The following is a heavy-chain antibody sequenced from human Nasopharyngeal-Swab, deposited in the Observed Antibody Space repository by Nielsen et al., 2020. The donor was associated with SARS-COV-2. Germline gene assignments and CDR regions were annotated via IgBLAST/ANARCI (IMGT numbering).Heavy chain of an antibody. Sequence: GSLRLSCAVSGGSFSGYYWSWVRQPPGKGLEWIGEINHSGSTNYNPSLKSRVTISIDTSKNQFSLKLSSVTAADTAVYYCAKTINSGYASSWYRYYYYGMDVWGQGTTVTVSS. V-gene: IGHV4-34*01. CDR1: GGSFSGYY. D-gene: IGHD6-13*01. CDR3: AKTINSGYASSWYRYYYYGMDV. J-gene: IGHJ6*02. CDR2: INHSGST.